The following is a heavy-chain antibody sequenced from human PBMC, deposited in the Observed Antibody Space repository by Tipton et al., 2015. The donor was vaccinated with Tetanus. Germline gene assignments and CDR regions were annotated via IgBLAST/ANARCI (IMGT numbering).Heavy chain of an antibody. Sequence: SLRLSCSASGFTFSDYYMSWIRQAPGKGPEWVSYISSSGSTIYYADSVKGRFTISRDNAKNSLSPQVNSLRAEDTAVYYCARVWGRGQLVTKPNWYFDLWGHGTLVTVSS. CDR1: GFTFSDYY. CDR3: ARVWGRGQLVTKPNWYFDL. V-gene: IGHV3-11*01. D-gene: IGHD6-6*01. CDR2: ISSSGSTI. J-gene: IGHJ2*01.